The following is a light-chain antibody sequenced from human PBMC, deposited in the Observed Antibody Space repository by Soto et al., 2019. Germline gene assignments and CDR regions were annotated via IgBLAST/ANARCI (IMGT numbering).Light chain of an antibody. J-gene: IGKJ1*01. Sequence: DIQMTQPPSSLSASVGDRVTITCRASQSITNYLNLYQQKPGKAPKLLIYAASSLQSRAPSTFSGSGSGTDFTLTISSLQPEDFATYFCQQSYSTPPTFGQGTKGDIK. V-gene: IGKV1-39*01. CDR2: AAS. CDR3: QQSYSTPPT. CDR1: QSITNY.